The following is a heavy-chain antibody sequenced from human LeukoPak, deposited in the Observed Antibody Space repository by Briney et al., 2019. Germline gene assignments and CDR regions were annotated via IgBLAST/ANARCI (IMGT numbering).Heavy chain of an antibody. Sequence: SETLSLTCTVSGGSISSYYWSWIRQPPGKGLEWIGSIYYSGTTYYNPSLKSRVTISVDTSKNQFSLKLRSVTAADTAVYYCARHSQYSYGLLYFFDFWGQGTLVTVSS. D-gene: IGHD5-18*01. CDR2: IYYSGTT. CDR1: GGSISSYY. V-gene: IGHV4-39*01. CDR3: ARHSQYSYGLLYFFDF. J-gene: IGHJ4*02.